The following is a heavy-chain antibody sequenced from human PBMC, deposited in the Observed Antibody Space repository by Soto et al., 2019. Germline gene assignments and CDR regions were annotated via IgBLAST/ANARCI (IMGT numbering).Heavy chain of an antibody. V-gene: IGHV1-8*01. CDR1: GYTFTSYD. D-gene: IGHD3-3*01. CDR2: MNPNSGNT. J-gene: IGHJ6*03. Sequence: ASVKVSCKASGYTFTSYDINWVRQATGQGLEWMGWMNPNSGNTGYAQKFQGRVTMTRNTSISTAYMELSSLRSEDTAVYYCARGVGYDFWSGYYPYAEYYYYYMDVWGKGTTVTVSS. CDR3: ARGVGYDFWSGYYPYAEYYYYYMDV.